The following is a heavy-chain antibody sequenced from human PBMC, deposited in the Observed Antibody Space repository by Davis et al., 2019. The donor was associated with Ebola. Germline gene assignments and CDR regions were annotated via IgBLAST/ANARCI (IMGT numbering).Heavy chain of an antibody. V-gene: IGHV4-59*01. CDR2: IYSGGGS. CDR3: ARQYYDFPVPPNWFDP. J-gene: IGHJ5*02. CDR1: GGSINNYH. Sequence: MPGGSLRLSCTVSGGSINNYHWSWIRQPPGRELEWIAYIYSGGGSYYNPSLKSRVTISVDTSKNQFSLKLSSVTAADTAVYYCARQYYDFPVPPNWFDPWGQGTLVTVSS. D-gene: IGHD3-3*01.